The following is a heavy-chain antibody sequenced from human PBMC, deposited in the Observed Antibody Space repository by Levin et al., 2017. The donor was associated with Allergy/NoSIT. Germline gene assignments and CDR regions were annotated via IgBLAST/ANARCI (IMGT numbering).Heavy chain of an antibody. CDR1: GFAFDEFA. V-gene: IGHV3-9*01. CDR3: VKDKAGVAASGTRFDS. CDR2: ISWHSGIM. D-gene: IGHD6-13*01. J-gene: IGHJ5*01. Sequence: GGSLRLSCTTSGFAFDEFAMHWGRQPPGKGLEWVSGISWHSGIMEYAASVKGRFIISRDNARNSLYLQTVSLRPEDTALYYCVKDKAGVAASGTRFDSWGQGTGVTVYS.